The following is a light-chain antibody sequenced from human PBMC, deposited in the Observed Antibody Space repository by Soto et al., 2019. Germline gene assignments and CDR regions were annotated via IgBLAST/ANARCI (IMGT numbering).Light chain of an antibody. J-gene: IGLJ1*01. CDR1: SSNIGAGYE. CDR2: ENN. V-gene: IGLV1-40*01. CDR3: QSYDSSLSGYV. Sequence: QSVLTQPPSVSGPPGQRVTISCTGSSSNIGAGYEAHWYQQVPGTAPKLLIYENNNRPSGVPDRFSGSKSGTSASLAITGLQAEDEAEYYCQSYDSSLSGYVFGTGTKLTVL.